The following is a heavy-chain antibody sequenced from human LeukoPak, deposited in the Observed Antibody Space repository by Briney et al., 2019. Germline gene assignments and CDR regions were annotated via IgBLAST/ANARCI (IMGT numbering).Heavy chain of an antibody. CDR3: ARYSSSWYSPFDY. CDR2: IYSGGST. Sequence: GGSLRLSCAASGFTVSSYYMSWVRQAPGKGLEWVSVIYSGGSTYYADSVKGRLTISRDNSKNTLYLQMNSPRAEDTAVYYCARYSSSWYSPFDYWGQGTLVTVSS. CDR1: GFTVSSYY. D-gene: IGHD6-13*01. V-gene: IGHV3-53*01. J-gene: IGHJ4*02.